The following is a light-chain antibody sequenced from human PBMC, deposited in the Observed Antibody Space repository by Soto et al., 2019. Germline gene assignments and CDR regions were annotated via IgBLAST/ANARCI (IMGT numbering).Light chain of an antibody. CDR2: GVT. J-gene: IGLJ1*01. V-gene: IGLV2-14*03. CDR3: CSYTSDLTPYV. CDR1: SSDIGGHDD. Sequence: QSALTQPASVSGSPGQSITISCTGTSSDIGGHDDVSWYQQHPGKVPKLLLYGVTDRPSGVSDRFSGSKSGNVASLTISGLQDEDEADYYCCSYTSDLTPYVFGTGTKLTVL.